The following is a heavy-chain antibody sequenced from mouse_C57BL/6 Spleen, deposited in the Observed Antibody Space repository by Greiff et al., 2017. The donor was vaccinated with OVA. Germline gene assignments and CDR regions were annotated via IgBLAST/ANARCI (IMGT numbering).Heavy chain of an antibody. CDR3: AREGYDGSWYFDV. J-gene: IGHJ1*03. V-gene: IGHV5-16*01. CDR1: GFTFSDYY. Sequence: VQLKESEGGLVQPGSSMKLSCTASGFTFSDYYMAWVRQVPEKGLEWVANINYDGSSTYYLDSLKSRFIISRDNAKNILYLQMSSLKSEDTATYYCAREGYDGSWYFDVWGTGTTVTVSS. CDR2: INYDGSST. D-gene: IGHD2-3*01.